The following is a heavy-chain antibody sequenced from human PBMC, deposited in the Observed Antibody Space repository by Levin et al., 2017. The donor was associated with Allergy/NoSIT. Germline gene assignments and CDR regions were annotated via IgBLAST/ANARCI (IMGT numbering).Heavy chain of an antibody. CDR3: ARQDYGDYLGYFDS. CDR2: MYYSGST. Sequence: SETLSLTCTVSGGSISSSSYYWGWIRQPPGKGLEWIGSMYYSGSTYYNPSLKSRVSISVDTSKNQFSLKLSSVTAADTAVYYCARQDYGDYLGYFDSWGQGTLVTVSS. CDR1: GGSISSSSYY. V-gene: IGHV4-39*01. J-gene: IGHJ4*02. D-gene: IGHD4-17*01.